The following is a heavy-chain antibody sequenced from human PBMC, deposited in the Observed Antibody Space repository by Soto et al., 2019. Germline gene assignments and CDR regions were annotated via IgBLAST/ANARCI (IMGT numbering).Heavy chain of an antibody. Sequence: GGSLRLSCAASGFTFSSYSMNWVRQAAGKGLEWVSSISSSSSYMSYADSVKGRFTISRDNAKNSLYLQMNSLRAEDTAVYYCAEGARSSGWYWGQGTLVTV. V-gene: IGHV3-21*04. CDR3: AEGARSSGWY. CDR2: ISSSSSYM. CDR1: GFTFSSYS. D-gene: IGHD6-19*01. J-gene: IGHJ4*02.